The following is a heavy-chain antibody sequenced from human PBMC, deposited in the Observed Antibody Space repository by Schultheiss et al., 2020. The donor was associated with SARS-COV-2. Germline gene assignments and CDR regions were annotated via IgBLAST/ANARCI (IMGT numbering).Heavy chain of an antibody. CDR3: ARGGPGEGSTGAIGDY. Sequence: ESLKISCAASGFSFSDYHMSWIRQPPGKGLEWIGSIYYSGSTYYNPSLKSRVTISVDTSKNQFSLKLSSVTAADTAVYYCARGGPGEGSTGAIGDYWGQGTLVTVSS. CDR2: IYYSGST. J-gene: IGHJ4*02. CDR1: GFSFSDYH. V-gene: IGHV4-59*01. D-gene: IGHD3-10*01.